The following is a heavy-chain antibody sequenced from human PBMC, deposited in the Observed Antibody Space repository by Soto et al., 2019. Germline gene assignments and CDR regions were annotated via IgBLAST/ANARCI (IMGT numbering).Heavy chain of an antibody. J-gene: IGHJ6*02. CDR2: IIPIFGTA. CDR3: VRESHPYYSYYCRDE. Sequence: QVQLVQSGAEVKKPGSSVKVSCKASGGTFSSYAISWVRQAPGQGLEWMGGIIPIFGTANYAQKFQGKVTITADETTSTDCMEMSSVRSDNTAVYCLVRESHPYYSYYCRDERVQGSTCTVS. CDR1: GGTFSSYA. V-gene: IGHV1-69*01.